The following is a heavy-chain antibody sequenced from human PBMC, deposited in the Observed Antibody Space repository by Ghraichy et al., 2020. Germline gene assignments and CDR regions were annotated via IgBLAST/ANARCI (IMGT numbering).Heavy chain of an antibody. CDR3: ARGLPGRMGRGVTGYYGMDV. D-gene: IGHD3-10*01. Sequence: SETLSLTCAVYGGSFSGYYWSWIRQPPGKGLEWIGEINHSGSTNYNPSLKSRVTISVDTSKNQFSLKLSSVTAADTAVYYCARGLPGRMGRGVTGYYGMDVWGQGTTVTVSS. V-gene: IGHV4-34*01. J-gene: IGHJ6*02. CDR1: GGSFSGYY. CDR2: INHSGST.